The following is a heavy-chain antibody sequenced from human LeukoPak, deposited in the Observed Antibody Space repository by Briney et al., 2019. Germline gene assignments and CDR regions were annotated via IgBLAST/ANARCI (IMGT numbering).Heavy chain of an antibody. CDR3: ATICSTSCYGYYMDV. CDR1: GFTLSTYW. V-gene: IGHV3-74*01. D-gene: IGHD2-2*01. J-gene: IGHJ6*03. CDR2: INRDGSTT. Sequence: GGSLRLSCAASGFTLSTYWMHWVRQAPGRGLVWVSRINRDGSTTNYAGSVKGRFTISRDNAKNTLYLQMNSLRAEDTAVYYCATICSTSCYGYYMDVWGKGTTVTVSS.